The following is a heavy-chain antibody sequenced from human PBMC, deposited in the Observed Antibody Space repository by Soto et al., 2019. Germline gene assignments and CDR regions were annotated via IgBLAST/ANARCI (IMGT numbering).Heavy chain of an antibody. D-gene: IGHD3-3*01. CDR1: GFTFSSYA. Sequence: EVQLLESGGGLVQPGGSLRPSCAASGFTFSSYAMSRVRPAPGEGLGGVSAISGSGGSTYYADSVKGRFNISRDNSKNALYLQMNSLRAEDTAVYYCAKDLRCLEWLYRSGMDVWGQGTTVTVSS. CDR2: ISGSGGST. V-gene: IGHV3-23*01. CDR3: AKDLRCLEWLYRSGMDV. J-gene: IGHJ6*02.